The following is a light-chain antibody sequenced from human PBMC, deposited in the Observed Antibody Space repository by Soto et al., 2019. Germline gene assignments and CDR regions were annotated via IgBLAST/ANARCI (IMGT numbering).Light chain of an antibody. J-gene: IGKJ4*01. CDR1: QSVSSN. CDR3: QQYYSIPPT. V-gene: IGKV3-15*01. Sequence: EIVMTQSPATLSVSPGESATLSCRASQSVSSNLAWYQHKPGQAPRLLIYGASTRATGIPARLSGSGSGTEFTLTISSLQSEDVAVYYCQQYYSIPPTFGGGTKVEIK. CDR2: GAS.